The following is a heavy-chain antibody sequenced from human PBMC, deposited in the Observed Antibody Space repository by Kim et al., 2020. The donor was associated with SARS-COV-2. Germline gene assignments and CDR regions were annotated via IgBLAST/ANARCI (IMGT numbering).Heavy chain of an antibody. J-gene: IGHJ4*02. Sequence: GNEKDYVDSVKGLFTISRDNARNSLYLQMNSLGAEDTAVYYCAGGRACDYRGQGTLVIVSS. CDR3: AGGRACDY. V-gene: IGHV3-7*03. CDR2: GNEK.